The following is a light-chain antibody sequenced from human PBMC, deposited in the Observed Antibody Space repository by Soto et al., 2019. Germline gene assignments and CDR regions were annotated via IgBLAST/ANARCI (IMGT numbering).Light chain of an antibody. CDR1: SSDIGTYNH. J-gene: IGLJ1*01. CDR2: EVS. V-gene: IGLV2-14*01. Sequence: QSVLTQPASVSGSPGQSITISCTGTSSDIGTYNHVSWYQQHPGKAPQLIIYEVSNRPSGLSNRFSASKSGNTASLTISGLQAEDDADYYCCSYTTSSTLVFGTGTKVTVL. CDR3: CSYTTSSTLV.